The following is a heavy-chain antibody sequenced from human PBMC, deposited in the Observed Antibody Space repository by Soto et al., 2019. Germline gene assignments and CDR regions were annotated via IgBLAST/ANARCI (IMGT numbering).Heavy chain of an antibody. D-gene: IGHD3-9*01. CDR2: ISANNGNT. CDR3: AREVPVRYFDWLSREDYYYYGMDV. CDR1: GYTFSAYA. J-gene: IGHJ6*02. Sequence: ASVEVSCKASGYTFSAYAITWVRQAPGQGLEWMGWISANNGNTNYAQKFQGRVTMTKDTSTSTAYMELRSLRSDDTAVYYCAREVPVRYFDWLSREDYYYYGMDVWGQGTMVTVSS. V-gene: IGHV1-18*01.